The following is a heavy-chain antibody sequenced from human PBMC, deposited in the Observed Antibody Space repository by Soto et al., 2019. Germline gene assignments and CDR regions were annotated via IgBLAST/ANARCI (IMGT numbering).Heavy chain of an antibody. Sequence: SETLSLTCAVSSGSISSSNWWSWVRQPPGKGLEWIGEIYHSGSTNYNPSLKSRVTISVDKSENQFSLKLSSVTAADTAVYYWARTYYYGSGSYSYHWFDPWGQGTLVTVSS. CDR1: SGSISSSNW. CDR2: IYHSGST. CDR3: ARTYYYGSGSYSYHWFDP. V-gene: IGHV4-4*02. J-gene: IGHJ5*02. D-gene: IGHD3-10*01.